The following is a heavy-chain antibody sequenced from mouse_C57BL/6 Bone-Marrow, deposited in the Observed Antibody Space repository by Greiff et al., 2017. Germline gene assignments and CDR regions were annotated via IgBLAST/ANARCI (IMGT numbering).Heavy chain of an antibody. Sequence: EVQLQQSGPGLVKPSQSLSLTCSVTGYSITSGYYWNWIRQFPGNKLEWMGYISYDGSNNSNPSLKNRISITRDTSKNQFFLKLNSVTTYDTATYYCASNWGSCDYWGQGTTLTVSA. V-gene: IGHV3-6*01. CDR3: ASNWGSCDY. CDR2: ISYDGSN. D-gene: IGHD4-1*01. CDR1: GYSITSGYY. J-gene: IGHJ2*01.